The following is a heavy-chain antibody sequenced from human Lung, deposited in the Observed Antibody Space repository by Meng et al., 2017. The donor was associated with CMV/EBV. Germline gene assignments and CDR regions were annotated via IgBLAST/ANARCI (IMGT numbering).Heavy chain of an antibody. Sequence: GGSLRLSCAASGFTFSDYYMSWIRQAPGKGLEWVSYISSSGSTIYYADSVKGRFTISRDNAKNSLYLQMNSLRAEDTAVYYCASLVVTTLYYYYGMDVWGQGTTVTSP. D-gene: IGHD4-23*01. V-gene: IGHV3-11*04. CDR1: GFTFSDYY. J-gene: IGHJ6*02. CDR3: ASLVVTTLYYYYGMDV. CDR2: ISSSGSTI.